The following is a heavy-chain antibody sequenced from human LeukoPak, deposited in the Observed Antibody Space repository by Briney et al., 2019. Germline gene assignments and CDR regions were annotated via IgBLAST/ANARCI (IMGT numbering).Heavy chain of an antibody. J-gene: IGHJ4*02. CDR2: ISGSGDST. D-gene: IGHD1-26*01. CDR3: ARYVKGRWELLGSLDY. Sequence: PGVSLRLSCAASGFTFSSYAMRRVRQAPGKGLEWVSGISGSGDSTYYADSVKGRFTISRDNSKNTLYLQMNSLRAEDTAVYYCARYVKGRWELLGSLDYWGQGTLVTVSS. V-gene: IGHV3-23*01. CDR1: GFTFSSYA.